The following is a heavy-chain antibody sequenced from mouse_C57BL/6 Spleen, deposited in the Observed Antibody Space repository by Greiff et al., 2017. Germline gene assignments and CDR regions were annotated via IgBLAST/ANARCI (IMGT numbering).Heavy chain of an antibody. Sequence: EVQGVESGGGLVQPGGSMKLSCVASGFTFSNYWMNWVRQSPEKGLEWVAQIRLKSDNYATHYAESVKGRFTISRDDSKSSVYLQMNNLRAEDTEIYYCSYGSSYGFAYWGQGTLVTVSA. CDR2: IRLKSDNYAT. V-gene: IGHV6-3*01. J-gene: IGHJ3*01. CDR3: SYGSSYGFAY. D-gene: IGHD1-1*01. CDR1: GFTFSNYW.